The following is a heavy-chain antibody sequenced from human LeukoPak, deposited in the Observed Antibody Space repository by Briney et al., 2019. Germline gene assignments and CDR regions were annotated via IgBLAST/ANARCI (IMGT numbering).Heavy chain of an antibody. CDR1: GGSISSYY. CDR2: IYYSGST. V-gene: IGHV4-59*08. D-gene: IGHD3-10*01. CDR3: ARRNGHYYGSENWFVP. Sequence: SETLSLTCTVSGGSISSYYWSWIRQPPGKGLEWIGYIYYSGSTNYNPSLKSRVTISVDTSKNQFSLKLSSVTAADTAVYYCARRNGHYYGSENWFVPWGQGTLVTVSS. J-gene: IGHJ5*02.